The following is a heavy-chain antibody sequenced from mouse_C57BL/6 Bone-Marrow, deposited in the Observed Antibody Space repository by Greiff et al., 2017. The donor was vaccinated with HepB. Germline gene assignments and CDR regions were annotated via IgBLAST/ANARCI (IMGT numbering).Heavy chain of an antibody. CDR1: GFSFNTYA. J-gene: IGHJ3*01. CDR2: IRSKSNNYAT. Sequence: EVQRVESGGGLVQPKGSLKLSCAASGFSFNTYAMNWVRQAPGKGLEWVARIRSKSNNYATYYADSVKDRFTISRDDSESMLYLQMNNLKTEDTAMYYCVRQSIYSAWFAYWGQGTLVTVSA. CDR3: VRQSIYSAWFAY. V-gene: IGHV10-1*01. D-gene: IGHD2-1*01.